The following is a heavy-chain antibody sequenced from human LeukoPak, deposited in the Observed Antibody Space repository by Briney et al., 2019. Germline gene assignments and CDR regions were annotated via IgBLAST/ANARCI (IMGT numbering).Heavy chain of an antibody. D-gene: IGHD3-22*01. CDR3: ARVRFYYYDSSGFVDY. CDR1: GGSISSGGYY. J-gene: IGHJ4*02. V-gene: IGHV4-31*03. CDR2: IYYSGST. Sequence: SETLSLTCTVSGGSISSGGYYWSWIRQHPGKGLEWIGYIYYSGSTYYNPSLKGRVTMSVDKSKNQFSLKLSSVTAADTAVYYCARVRFYYYDSSGFVDYWGQGTLVTVSS.